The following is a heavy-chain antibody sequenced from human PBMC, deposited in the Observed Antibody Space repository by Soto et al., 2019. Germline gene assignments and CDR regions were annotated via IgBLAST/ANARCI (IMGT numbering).Heavy chain of an antibody. CDR3: ARGRYCLTGRCFPNWFDS. D-gene: IGHD7-27*01. CDR1: GDSISNLDYF. J-gene: IGHJ5*01. Sequence: QVQLLESGPGLVKPSQTLSLTCSVSGDSISNLDYFWAWIRQPPGQALEYIGYIYKSATTYYNPSFKSRVAISVDTSKSQFSLNVTSVTAADTAVYFCARGRYCLTGRCFPNWFDSWGQGALVTVSS. CDR2: IYKSATT. V-gene: IGHV4-30-4*01.